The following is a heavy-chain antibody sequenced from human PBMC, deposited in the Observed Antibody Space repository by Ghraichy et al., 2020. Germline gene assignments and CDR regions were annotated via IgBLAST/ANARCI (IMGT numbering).Heavy chain of an antibody. CDR3: AKGSVGPTGLYRIDY. CDR1: GFTFRSFA. D-gene: IGHD1-26*01. Sequence: GGSLRLSCAASGFTFRSFAMSWVRQAPGKGLEWVSSISNSGINTDYADSVKGRFTVSRDTSKNTLYLQMNSLRAGDTAVYYCAKGSVGPTGLYRIDYWGQGTLVTVSS. J-gene: IGHJ4*02. V-gene: IGHV3-23*01. CDR2: ISNSGINT.